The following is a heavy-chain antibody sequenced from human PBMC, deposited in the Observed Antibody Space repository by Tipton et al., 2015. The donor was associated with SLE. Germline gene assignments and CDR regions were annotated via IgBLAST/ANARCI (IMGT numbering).Heavy chain of an antibody. V-gene: IGHV4-59*01. CDR3: AREGGSYTAFDY. J-gene: IGHJ4*02. CDR1: GGSISSYF. CDR2: IYYSGST. D-gene: IGHD1-26*01. Sequence: TLSLTCTVSGGSISSYFWSWIRQPPGKGLEWIGHIYYSGSTNYNPSLKSRVTISVDTSKNQFSLKLSSVTAADTAVYYCAREGGSYTAFDYWGQGTLVTASS.